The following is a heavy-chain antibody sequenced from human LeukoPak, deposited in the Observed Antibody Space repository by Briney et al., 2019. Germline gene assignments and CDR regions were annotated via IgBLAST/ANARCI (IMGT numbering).Heavy chain of an antibody. CDR3: ARFVAAAVPNDY. D-gene: IGHD6-13*01. CDR2: IYPDDSDT. V-gene: IGHV5-51*01. CDR1: EYSFPNYC. Sequence: GESLKISCKHSEYSFPNYCIGWVRQMPGKGLEWMGIIYPDDSDTRYSPSFQGQVTTSADRSISTAYLQWSSLKASDTAMYYCARFVAAAVPNDYWGQGTLVTVSS. J-gene: IGHJ4*02.